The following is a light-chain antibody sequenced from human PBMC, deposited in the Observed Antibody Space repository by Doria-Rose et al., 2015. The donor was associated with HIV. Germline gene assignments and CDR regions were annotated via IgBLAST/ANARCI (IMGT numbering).Light chain of an antibody. CDR1: QTISSY. J-gene: IGKJ2*01. CDR3: QQSYSTPPYT. V-gene: IGKV1-39*01. CDR2: AAS. Sequence: TQSPSSLSASVGDRVTISCRASQTISSYLNWYQQKPGKAPKLLIYAASSLQSGVPSRFSGSGSGTDFTLTISSLQPEDFATYYCQQSYSTPPYTFGQGTKLETK.